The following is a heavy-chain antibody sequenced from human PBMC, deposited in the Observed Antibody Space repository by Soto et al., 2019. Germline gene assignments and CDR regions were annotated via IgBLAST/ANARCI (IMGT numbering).Heavy chain of an antibody. CDR1: GGSISSYY. CDR2: IYYSGST. CDR3: ASGGTTIFGVVIPFGMDV. V-gene: IGHV4-59*01. Sequence: SETLSLTCTVSGGSISSYYWSWIRQPPGKGLEWIGYIYYSGSTNYNPSLKSRVTISVDTSKNQVSLKLSSVTAADTAVYYCASGGTTIFGVVIPFGMDVWGQGTTVTVSS. D-gene: IGHD3-3*01. J-gene: IGHJ6*02.